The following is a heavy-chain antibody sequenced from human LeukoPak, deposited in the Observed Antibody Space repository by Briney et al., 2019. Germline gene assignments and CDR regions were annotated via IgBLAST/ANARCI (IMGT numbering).Heavy chain of an antibody. D-gene: IGHD3-9*01. Sequence: GGSLRLSCAASGFTFSSYGMHWVRQAPGKGLEWVAVIWYDGSNKYYADSVKGRFTISRDNSKNTLYLQMNSLRAEDTAVYYCARSVRYYDILTGYSPYYYGMDVWGQGTTVTVSS. J-gene: IGHJ6*02. V-gene: IGHV3-33*08. CDR1: GFTFSSYG. CDR2: IWYDGSNK. CDR3: ARSVRYYDILTGYSPYYYGMDV.